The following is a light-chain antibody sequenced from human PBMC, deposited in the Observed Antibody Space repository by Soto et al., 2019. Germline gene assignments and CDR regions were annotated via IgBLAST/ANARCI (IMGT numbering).Light chain of an antibody. Sequence: QSVLTQPASVSGSPGQSITISCTGTSSDIGNYNLVSWYQQHPGKAPKLILFEGDQRPSGVSQRFSASKSGNTASLTISGLQAEDEADYYCYSYAGRSNWVFGGGTQLTVL. V-gene: IGLV2-23*01. CDR3: YSYAGRSNWV. J-gene: IGLJ7*01. CDR1: SSDIGNYNL. CDR2: EGD.